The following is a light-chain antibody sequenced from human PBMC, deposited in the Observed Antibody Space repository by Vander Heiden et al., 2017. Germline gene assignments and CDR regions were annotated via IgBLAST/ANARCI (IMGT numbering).Light chain of an antibody. CDR3: QSYDSSLSVV. J-gene: IGLJ3*02. Sequence: QSVLTQPPSMSGASGQRVTISCTGSSSNIGAGYDVHWYQQLPGTAPKLLIYGNSNRPSGVPDRFSGSKSGTAAPLAMAGLQDEDEADYYYQSYDSSLSVVFGGGTKLTVL. V-gene: IGLV1-40*01. CDR1: SSNIGAGYD. CDR2: GNS.